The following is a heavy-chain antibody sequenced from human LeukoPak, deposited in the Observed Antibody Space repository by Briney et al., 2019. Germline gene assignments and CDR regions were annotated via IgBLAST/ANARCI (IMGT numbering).Heavy chain of an antibody. V-gene: IGHV5-51*01. CDR1: GYSFTSYW. Sequence: GESLKISCKGSGYSFTSYWIGWVRPMPGKGMEWMGIIYPGDSDTRYSPSFQGQVTISVDKSISTAHLQWGSLKASDTAMYYCAVAADGTFWFDPWGQGTVVTVSS. J-gene: IGHJ5*02. CDR2: IYPGDSDT. D-gene: IGHD6-13*01. CDR3: AVAADGTFWFDP.